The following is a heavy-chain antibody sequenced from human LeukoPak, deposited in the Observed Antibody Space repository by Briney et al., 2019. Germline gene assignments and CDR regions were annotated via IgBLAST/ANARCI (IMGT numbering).Heavy chain of an antibody. CDR1: SGSISTYY. Sequence: PSETLSLTCIVSSGSISTYYWSWIRQPPGKGLEWIGYVYYSGSTNYNPSLRSRVTMSVDTSKNQFSLNLTSVTAADTAVYYCARLYAGAYTRLDPWGQGTLVAVSS. CDR2: VYYSGST. J-gene: IGHJ5*02. V-gene: IGHV4-59*08. D-gene: IGHD3-16*01. CDR3: ARLYAGAYTRLDP.